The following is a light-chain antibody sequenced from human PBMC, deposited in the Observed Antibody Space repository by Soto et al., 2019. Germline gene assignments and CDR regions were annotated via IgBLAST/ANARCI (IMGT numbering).Light chain of an antibody. CDR3: MQSLQTPYT. V-gene: IGKV2-28*01. J-gene: IGKJ2*01. CDR2: LGS. Sequence: DIVMTQSPLSLPVTPGEPASISCRSSQSLLYGAGYMYVDWYLQKPGQPPQLLIFLGSNRAPGVPARFSGSVSGPDFTLKISRVETEDLGFYYCMQSLQTPYTFGQGTKLEIK. CDR1: QSLLYGAGYMY.